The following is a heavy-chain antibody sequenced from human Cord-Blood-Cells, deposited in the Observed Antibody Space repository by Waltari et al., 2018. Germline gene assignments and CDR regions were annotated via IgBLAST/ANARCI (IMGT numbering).Heavy chain of an antibody. CDR2: IYYSGST. V-gene: IGHV4-31*03. D-gene: IGHD5-18*01. J-gene: IGHJ3*02. Sequence: QVQLQESGPGLVKPSPALAPTCPFPGVSISRAGYYGSWIRPHPGKGLEWIGYIYYSGSTYYNPSLKSRVTISVDTSKNQFSLKLSSVTAADTAVYYCARWGGYSYGYAFDIWGQGTMVTVSS. CDR1: GVSISRAGYY. CDR3: ARWGGYSYGYAFDI.